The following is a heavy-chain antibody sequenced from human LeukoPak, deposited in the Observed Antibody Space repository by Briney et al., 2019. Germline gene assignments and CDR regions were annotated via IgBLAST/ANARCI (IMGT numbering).Heavy chain of an antibody. D-gene: IGHD3-3*01. Sequence: GGSLRLSCAASGFTFSSYAMHWVRQAPGKGLEWVSVIYSGGSTYYADSVKGRFTISRDNSKNTLYLQMNSLRAEDTAVYYCAREHYDFWSGYPDYWGQGTLVTVSS. V-gene: IGHV3-66*02. J-gene: IGHJ4*02. CDR3: AREHYDFWSGYPDY. CDR2: IYSGGST. CDR1: GFTFSSYA.